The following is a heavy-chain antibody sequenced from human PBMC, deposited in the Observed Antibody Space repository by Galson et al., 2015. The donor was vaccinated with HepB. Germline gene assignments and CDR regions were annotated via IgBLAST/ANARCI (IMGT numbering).Heavy chain of an antibody. J-gene: IGHJ4*02. V-gene: IGHV6-1*01. CDR3: ARVGYSYGYGYFDY. CDR1: GDSVSSNSAA. D-gene: IGHD5-18*01. Sequence: CAISGDSVSSNSAAWNWIRQSPSRGLEWLGRTYYRSKWYNDYAVSVKSRITINPDTSKNQFSLQLNSVTPEDTAVYYCARVGYSYGYGYFDYWGQGTLVTVSS. CDR2: TYYRSKWYN.